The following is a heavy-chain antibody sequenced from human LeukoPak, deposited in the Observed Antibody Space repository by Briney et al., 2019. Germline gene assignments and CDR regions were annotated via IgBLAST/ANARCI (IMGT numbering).Heavy chain of an antibody. Sequence: GGSLRLSCAASGVTFSSSWMSWVRQAPGKGLEWVGRIKSKTDGGTTDYAAPVKGRFTISRDDSKNTLYLQMNSLKTEDTAVYYCTTGHIVVVPAATYYYYMDVWGKGTTVTVSS. CDR2: IKSKTDGGTT. J-gene: IGHJ6*03. CDR1: GVTFSSSW. D-gene: IGHD2-2*01. CDR3: TTGHIVVVPAATYYYYMDV. V-gene: IGHV3-15*01.